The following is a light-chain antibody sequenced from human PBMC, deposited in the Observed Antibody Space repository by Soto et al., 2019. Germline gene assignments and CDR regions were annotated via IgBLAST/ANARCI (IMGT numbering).Light chain of an antibody. CDR2: AAS. CDR1: QSISNY. CDR3: QQLNSYPRT. V-gene: IGKV1-9*01. J-gene: IGKJ1*01. Sequence: TQSPDTLSASVGDRVTITCRASQSISNYLNWYQQKPGKAPNLLIYAASTLQSGVPSRFSGSGSGTEFTLTISSLQPEDFATYYCQQLNSYPRTFGQGTKVDIK.